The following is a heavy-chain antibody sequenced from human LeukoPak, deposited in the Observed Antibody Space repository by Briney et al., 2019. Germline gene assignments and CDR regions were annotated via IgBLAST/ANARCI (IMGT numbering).Heavy chain of an antibody. CDR1: GFSLTTSGMS. J-gene: IGHJ4*02. D-gene: IGHD6-19*01. CDR3: ARTYGSGWCLDH. CDR2: IDWDDDK. Sequence: SGPTLVNPTQTLTLTCTFSGFSLTTSGMSLSWVRQSPGKTLEWLGRIDWDDDKHYSPSLKTRLTISKDTSKNQAVLTMTNMDPVDTGTYYCARTYGSGWCLDHWGQGTLVTVSS. V-gene: IGHV2-70*19.